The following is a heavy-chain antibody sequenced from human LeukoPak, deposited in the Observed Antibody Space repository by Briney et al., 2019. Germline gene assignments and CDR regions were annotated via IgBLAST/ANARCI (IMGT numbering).Heavy chain of an antibody. D-gene: IGHD4-17*01. CDR3: AREGTYGDYDSFDS. V-gene: IGHV3-66*01. J-gene: IGHJ4*02. CDR1: GFTVSSNY. Sequence: GGSLRLSCAASGFTVSSNYMSCVRQAPGKGLEWVSVIYSGGSTYYADSVKGRFTISRDNSKNTLYLQMSSLRPEDTAVYYCAREGTYGDYDSFDSWGQGTLVTVSP. CDR2: IYSGGST.